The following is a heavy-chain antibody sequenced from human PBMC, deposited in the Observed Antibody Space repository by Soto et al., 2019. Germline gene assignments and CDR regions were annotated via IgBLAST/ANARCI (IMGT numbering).Heavy chain of an antibody. Sequence: PVGSLRLSCVSSGFTFTNYWMQCVRQVPGKGLVWVSRIDGVGTGTSYSDSVRGRFTISRDNAETTLHLQMDSLRAEDTAVYYSKTVFDSWGQGTPVTVSS. V-gene: IGHV3-74*01. CDR1: GFTFTNYW. D-gene: IGHD4-17*01. J-gene: IGHJ4*02. CDR3: KTVFDS. CDR2: IDGVGTGT.